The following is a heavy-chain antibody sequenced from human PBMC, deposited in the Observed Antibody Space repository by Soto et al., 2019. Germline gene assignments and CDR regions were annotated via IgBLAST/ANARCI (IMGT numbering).Heavy chain of an antibody. Sequence: SETLSLTCAVYGGSFSGYYWSWIRQPPGKGLEWIGEINHSGSTNYNPSLKSRVTISVDTSKNQFSLKLSSVTAADTAVYYCARGSSGWYVRYYDYWGQGTLVTVSS. CDR2: INHSGST. CDR1: GGSFSGYY. V-gene: IGHV4-34*01. CDR3: ARGSSGWYVRYYDY. D-gene: IGHD6-19*01. J-gene: IGHJ4*02.